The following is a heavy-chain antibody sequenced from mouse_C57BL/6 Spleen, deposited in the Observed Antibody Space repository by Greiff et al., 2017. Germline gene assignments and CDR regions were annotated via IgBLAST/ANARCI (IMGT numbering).Heavy chain of an antibody. CDR2: IYPYNGVS. D-gene: IGHD1-1*01. CDR3: ANGYYYGSSTYYYAMDY. V-gene: IGHV1-31*01. Sequence: EVQLQPSGPELVKPGASVKISCKASGYSFTGYYMHWVKQSHGNILDWIGYIYPYNGVSSYNQKFKGKATLTVDKSSSTAYMELRSLTSEDSAVYYCANGYYYGSSTYYYAMDYWGQGTSVTVSS. CDR1: GYSFTGYY. J-gene: IGHJ4*01.